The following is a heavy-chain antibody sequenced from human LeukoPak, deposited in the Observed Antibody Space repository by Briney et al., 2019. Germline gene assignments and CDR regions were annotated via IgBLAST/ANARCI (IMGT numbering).Heavy chain of an antibody. J-gene: IGHJ4*02. V-gene: IGHV3-21*01. CDR2: LSRSSSYI. Sequence: GGSLRLSCAASGFTFSSYSMNWVRQAPGKGLEWVSYLSRSSSYIYYTDSVKGRFTISRDNAKNSLYLQMNSLRAEDTAVYYCARDFSVTADLVGEFSYYFDYSGQGTLVTVSS. CDR1: GFTFSSYS. D-gene: IGHD3-10*01. CDR3: ARDFSVTADLVGEFSYYFDY.